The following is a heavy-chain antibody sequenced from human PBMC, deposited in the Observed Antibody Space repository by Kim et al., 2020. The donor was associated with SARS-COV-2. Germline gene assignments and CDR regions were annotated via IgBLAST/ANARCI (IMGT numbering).Heavy chain of an antibody. V-gene: IGHV3-66*01. Sequence: SVKGRFTISRDNSKNTLYIQRNSLRAEDTAVYYCARDARAYYYYYGMDVWGQGTTVTVSS. J-gene: IGHJ6*02. CDR3: ARDARAYYYYYGMDV.